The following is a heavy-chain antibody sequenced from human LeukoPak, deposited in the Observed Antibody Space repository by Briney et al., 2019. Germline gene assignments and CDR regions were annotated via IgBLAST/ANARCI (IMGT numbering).Heavy chain of an antibody. D-gene: IGHD2-2*01. CDR3: ARAYCSSSSCYEDFDY. V-gene: IGHV3-66*01. CDR1: GFTVSSNY. CDR2: IYSGGST. J-gene: IGHJ4*02. Sequence: PGGSLRLSCAASGFTVSSNYMSWVRQAPGKGLEWVSVIYSGGSTYYADSVKGRFTISRDNSKNTVYLQMNSLRAEDTAVYYCARAYCSSSSCYEDFDYWGQGSLVTVSS.